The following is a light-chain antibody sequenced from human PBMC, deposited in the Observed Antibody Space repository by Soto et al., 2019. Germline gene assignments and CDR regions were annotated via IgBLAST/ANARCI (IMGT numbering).Light chain of an antibody. Sequence: EIVMTQSPATLSVSPGERATLSCRASQTLYNNLACYQQKLGQAHRLLIYGASARATDIPARFSGSGSGTEFTLTISGLQSEDFAIYYCQQYSDWPLTFGGGTKVEIK. CDR1: QTLYNN. J-gene: IGKJ4*01. CDR3: QQYSDWPLT. CDR2: GAS. V-gene: IGKV3-15*01.